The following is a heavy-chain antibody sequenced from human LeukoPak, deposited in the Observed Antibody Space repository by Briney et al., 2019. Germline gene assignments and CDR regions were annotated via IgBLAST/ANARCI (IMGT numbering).Heavy chain of an antibody. CDR1: GGSISSYY. CDR2: IYTSGST. CDR3: ARGVRLLEWVYFDN. Sequence: PSETLSLTCTVSGGSISSYYWSWIRQPAGKGLEWIGRIYTSGSTNYNPSLKSRVTMSVDTSKNQFSLKLSSVTAADTAVYYCARGVRLLEWVYFDNWGQGTLVTVSS. J-gene: IGHJ4*02. V-gene: IGHV4-4*07. D-gene: IGHD3-3*01.